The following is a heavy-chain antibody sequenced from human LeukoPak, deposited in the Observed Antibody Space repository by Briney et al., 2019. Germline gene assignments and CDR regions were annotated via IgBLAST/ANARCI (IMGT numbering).Heavy chain of an antibody. V-gene: IGHV4-59*01. CDR1: GGSISSYY. J-gene: IGHJ5*02. CDR2: IYYSGST. Sequence: SETLSLTCTVSGGSISSYYWSWIRQPPGKGLEWIGYIYYSGSTNYNPSLKSRVTISVDTFKNQFSLKLSSVTAADTAVYYCARGVVSARNWFDPWGQGTLVTVSS. D-gene: IGHD2-15*01. CDR3: ARGVVSARNWFDP.